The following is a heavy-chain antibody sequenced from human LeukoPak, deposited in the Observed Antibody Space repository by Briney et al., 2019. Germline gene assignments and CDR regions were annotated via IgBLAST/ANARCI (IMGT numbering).Heavy chain of an antibody. CDR1: GFTFSSYA. V-gene: IGHV3-23*01. J-gene: IGHJ4*02. CDR3: AKDLVGETKMTFSPFDY. CDR2: ISGSGGNT. D-gene: IGHD1-26*01. Sequence: GGPLRLSCAASGFTFSSYAMSWVRQAPGKGLEWVSVISGSGGNTYYADSVKGRFTISRDNSKNTLYLQMNSLRAEDTAVYYCAKDLVGETKMTFSPFDYWGQGTLVTVSS.